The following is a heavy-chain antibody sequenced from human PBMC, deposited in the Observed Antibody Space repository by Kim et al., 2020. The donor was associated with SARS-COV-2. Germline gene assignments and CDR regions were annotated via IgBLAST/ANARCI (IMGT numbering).Heavy chain of an antibody. D-gene: IGHD3-10*01. CDR3: TTGGWFGELSARDY. V-gene: IGHV3-15*01. Sequence: AAPVKGRFTISRDDSKNTLYVQMNSPKTEDTAVYYCTTGGWFGELSARDYWGQGTLVTVSS. J-gene: IGHJ4*02.